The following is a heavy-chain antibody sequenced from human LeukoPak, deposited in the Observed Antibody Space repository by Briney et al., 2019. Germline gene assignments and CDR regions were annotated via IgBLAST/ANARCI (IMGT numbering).Heavy chain of an antibody. D-gene: IGHD2-15*01. CDR2: ISGDNPGT. CDR1: GFTFSTYA. Sequence: PGGSLRLSCAASGFTFSTYAMSWVRQTPGKGLEWVAAISGDNPGTYHANSVKGRFTISGDNSKNTLHLQMSGLRAEDTARYYCAKAPVGHCSGAFCYHFDSWGQGTLVTVSS. J-gene: IGHJ4*02. V-gene: IGHV3-23*01. CDR3: AKAPVGHCSGAFCYHFDS.